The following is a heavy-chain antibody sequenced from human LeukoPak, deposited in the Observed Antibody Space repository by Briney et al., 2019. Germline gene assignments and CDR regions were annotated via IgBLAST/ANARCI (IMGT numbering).Heavy chain of an antibody. CDR3: ARVGPPYDFWSGYSMGGY. CDR1: GFTFSSYS. J-gene: IGHJ4*02. Sequence: GGSLRLSCAASGFTFSSYSMNWVRQAPGKGLEWVSYISSSSSTIYYADSVKGRFIISRDNAKNSLYLQMNSLRAEDTAVYYCARVGPPYDFWSGYSMGGYWGQGTLVTVSS. D-gene: IGHD3-3*01. CDR2: ISSSSSTI. V-gene: IGHV3-48*01.